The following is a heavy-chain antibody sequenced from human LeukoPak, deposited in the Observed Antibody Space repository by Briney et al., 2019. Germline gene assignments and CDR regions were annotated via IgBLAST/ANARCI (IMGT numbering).Heavy chain of an antibody. Sequence: GGSLRLSCAASGFTVSSNYMSWVRQAPGKGLEWVSVIYNAGDRYYADSVKGRFIISRDSSKNTLYLQVNSLRAEDTAVYYCVTRSGSYYYWGQGILVTVSS. CDR3: VTRSGSYYY. V-gene: IGHV3-53*01. D-gene: IGHD1-26*01. J-gene: IGHJ4*02. CDR1: GFTVSSNY. CDR2: IYNAGDR.